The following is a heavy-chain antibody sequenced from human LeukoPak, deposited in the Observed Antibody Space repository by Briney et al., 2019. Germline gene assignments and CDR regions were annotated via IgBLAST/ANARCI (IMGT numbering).Heavy chain of an antibody. Sequence: GASVKVSCKASGYTFISYGISWVRQAPGQGLEWMGWISAYNGNTNYAQKLQGRVTMTTDTSTSTAYMELRSLRSDDTAVYYCARDLLGYSSGGSCPKMDVWGQGTTVTVSS. V-gene: IGHV1-18*01. CDR2: ISAYNGNT. D-gene: IGHD2-15*01. CDR1: GYTFISYG. CDR3: ARDLLGYSSGGSCPKMDV. J-gene: IGHJ6*02.